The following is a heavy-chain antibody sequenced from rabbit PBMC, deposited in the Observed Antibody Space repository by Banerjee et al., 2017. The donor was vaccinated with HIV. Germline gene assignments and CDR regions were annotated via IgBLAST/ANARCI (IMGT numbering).Heavy chain of an antibody. CDR2: IYTGSSGST. CDR1: GFSFSSRYW. J-gene: IGHJ4*01. D-gene: IGHD4-2*01. V-gene: IGHV1S40*01. Sequence: QSLEESGGDLVKPGASLTLTCTASGFSFSSRYWICWVRQAPGKGLEWIGCIYTGSSGSTYYASWAKGRFTISKTSSTTVTLQMTSLTAADTATYFCARDLTDSMFYFNLWGPGTLVTVS. CDR3: ARDLTDSMFYFNL.